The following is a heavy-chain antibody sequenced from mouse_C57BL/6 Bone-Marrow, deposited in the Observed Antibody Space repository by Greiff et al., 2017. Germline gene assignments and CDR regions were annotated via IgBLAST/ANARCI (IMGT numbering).Heavy chain of an antibody. J-gene: IGHJ3*01. V-gene: IGHV1-78*01. Sequence: QVQLQQSDAELVKPGASVKISCKVSGYTFTDHTIHWMKQRPEQGLEWIGYIYPRDGSTNYNGKFKGKATLTADKSSSTAYMQLSSLTSEDSAVYFCARGGYDAWFAYWGQGTLVTVSA. CDR1: GYTFTDHT. CDR2: IYPRDGST. CDR3: ARGGYDAWFAY. D-gene: IGHD2-2*01.